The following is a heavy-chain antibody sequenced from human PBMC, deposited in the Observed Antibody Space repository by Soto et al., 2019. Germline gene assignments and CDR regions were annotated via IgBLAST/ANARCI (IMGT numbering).Heavy chain of an antibody. V-gene: IGHV4-59*01. CDR2: IYYSGST. CDR1: GGSISSYY. D-gene: IGHD6-13*01. CDR3: ARRDISKRGYYSGMDG. Sequence: SETLSLTCTVSGGSISSYYWSWIRQPPGKGLQWIGYIYYSGSTNYNPSLKSRVTMSVDTSKNQFSLKLSSVTAADTAVYYCARRDISKRGYYSGMDGWGRGTPVTVSS. J-gene: IGHJ6*02.